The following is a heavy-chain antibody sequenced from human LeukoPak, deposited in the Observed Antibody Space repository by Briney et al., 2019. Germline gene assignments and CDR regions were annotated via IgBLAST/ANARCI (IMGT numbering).Heavy chain of an antibody. D-gene: IGHD3-16*01. J-gene: IGHJ4*02. V-gene: IGHV3-30-3*01. CDR2: ISYDGSDE. CDR3: ARVPSLFGY. Sequence: GGALRLSCAASGFTFSAYAMHWVRQAPGRGLEWVAFISYDGSDEYYADSVKGRFTISRDNSKNTLFLEMHSPRPEHTAIYYCARVPSLFGYWGQGTLVTVSS. CDR1: GFTFSAYA.